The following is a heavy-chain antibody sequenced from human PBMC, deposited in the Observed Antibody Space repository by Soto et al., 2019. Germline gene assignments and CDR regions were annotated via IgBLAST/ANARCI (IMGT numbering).Heavy chain of an antibody. CDR2: ISNDGSRK. Sequence: QVQLVASGGDVVQPGRSLRLSCEASGFTFSYFGTHWVRQAPGKGLEWVAAISNDGSRKYYGDSVTGRITISRDNSKNTLYRQRDSLRDEDTAVYDCAKDLELVGATIWVFATWVQGTLVIVSS. J-gene: IGHJ5*02. CDR1: GFTFSYFG. D-gene: IGHD1-26*01. CDR3: AKDLELVGATIWVFAT. V-gene: IGHV3-30*18.